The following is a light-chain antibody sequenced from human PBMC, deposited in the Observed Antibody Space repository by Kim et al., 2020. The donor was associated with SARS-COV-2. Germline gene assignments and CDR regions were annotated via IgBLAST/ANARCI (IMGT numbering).Light chain of an antibody. CDR1: STGVGDYNY. J-gene: IGLJ3*02. Sequence: GQSITTSCTGTSTGVGDYNYVSWYQQHPGKAPRVMIYDVSTRPSGVSNRFSGSKSGNTASLTISGLQTEDEADYYCSSYPSSSTLVFGGGTKVTVL. V-gene: IGLV2-14*03. CDR3: SSYPSSSTLV. CDR2: DVS.